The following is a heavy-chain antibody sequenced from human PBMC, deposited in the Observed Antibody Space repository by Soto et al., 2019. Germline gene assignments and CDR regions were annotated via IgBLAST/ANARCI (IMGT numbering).Heavy chain of an antibody. CDR3: ARDKAVAGVIDY. CDR2: IWYDGSNK. Sequence: QVQLVESGGGVVQPGRSLRLSCAASGFTFSSYGMHWVRQAPGKGLEWVAVIWYDGSNKYYADSVKGRFTISRDNSKNTLYLQMNSLRADDTAVYYCARDKAVAGVIDYWGQGTLVTVSS. V-gene: IGHV3-33*01. D-gene: IGHD6-19*01. J-gene: IGHJ4*02. CDR1: GFTFSSYG.